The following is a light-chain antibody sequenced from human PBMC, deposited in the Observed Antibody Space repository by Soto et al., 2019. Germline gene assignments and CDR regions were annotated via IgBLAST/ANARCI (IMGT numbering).Light chain of an antibody. CDR1: SGDVGAYNY. J-gene: IGLJ1*01. CDR2: DVS. CDR3: GSYTTSSNYV. V-gene: IGLV2-14*01. Sequence: QSVLTQPASVSGSPGQSITISCTGTSGDVGAYNYVSWYQQHPGKAPKLMIYDVSNRPSGISNRFSGSKSGNTASLTISGLQAEDEADYYCGSYTTSSNYVFGTGTKVTVL.